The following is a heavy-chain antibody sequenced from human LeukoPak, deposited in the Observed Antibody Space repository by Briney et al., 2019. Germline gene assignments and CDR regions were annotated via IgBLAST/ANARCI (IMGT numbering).Heavy chain of an antibody. D-gene: IGHD2-2*01. CDR2: IYYSGST. Sequence: SETLSLTCSVSGGSINNYYWSWIRQPPGRGLEWIGYIYYSGSTHYNPSLKSRVTISADTSKNKFSLNLSSVTAADTAIYYCARGSYDYDHWGQGTLVTVSS. J-gene: IGHJ4*02. CDR3: ARGSYDYDH. V-gene: IGHV4-59*01. CDR1: GGSINNYY.